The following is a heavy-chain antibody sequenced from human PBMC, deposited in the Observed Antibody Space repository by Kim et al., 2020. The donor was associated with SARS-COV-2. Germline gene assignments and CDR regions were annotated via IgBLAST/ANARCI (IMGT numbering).Heavy chain of an antibody. CDR3: ARDVEYDSSSFYYGYYYYHGLDV. CDR2: IKEDGSET. CDR1: GFTFNRYW. Sequence: GGSLRLSCVASGFTFNRYWMSWVRQARGKGLEWVVNIKEDGSETYYVDSVEGRFTISRNNAKNSVFLQMKNLRAEDTAVYYCARDVEYDSSSFYYGYYYYHGLDVWGQGTTVTVSS. V-gene: IGHV3-7*01. J-gene: IGHJ6*02. D-gene: IGHD3-22*01.